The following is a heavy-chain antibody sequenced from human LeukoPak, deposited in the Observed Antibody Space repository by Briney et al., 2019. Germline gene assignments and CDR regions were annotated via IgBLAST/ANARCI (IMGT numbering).Heavy chain of an antibody. J-gene: IGHJ5*02. CDR2: IYYSGST. CDR1: GGSISSYY. Sequence: PSETLSLTCTVSGGSISSYYWSWIRQPPGKGLEWIGYIYYSGSTNYNPSLKSRVTISVDTSKNQFSLKLSSVTAADTAVYYCARVWDSSGYSPDWFDPWGQGTLVTVSS. D-gene: IGHD3-22*01. V-gene: IGHV4-59*01. CDR3: ARVWDSSGYSPDWFDP.